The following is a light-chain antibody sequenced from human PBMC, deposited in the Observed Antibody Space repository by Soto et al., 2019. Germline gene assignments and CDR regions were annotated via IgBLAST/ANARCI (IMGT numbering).Light chain of an antibody. CDR3: QQYRTYSPRT. V-gene: IGKV1-5*03. CDR2: KAS. CDR1: QSISIW. J-gene: IGKJ1*01. Sequence: DIQMTQSPSTLSASVGDRVTITCRSSQSISIWLAWYQQKPGKAPKILIYKASSLESVVPSRFSGRGSGTDLPLTISSVQPDDFANYCCQQYRTYSPRTFGQAAQVEFK.